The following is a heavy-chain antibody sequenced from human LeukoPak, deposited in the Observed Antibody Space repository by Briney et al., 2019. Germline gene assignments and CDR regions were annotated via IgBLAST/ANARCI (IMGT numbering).Heavy chain of an antibody. CDR2: ISGRGGST. D-gene: IGHD3-3*01. Sequence: GGSLRLCCAASGFTFSSYTMSWGRQATGKGLEWCSAISGRGGSTYYADSVKGRFTISRDNSTKTRYLQRNRLSAADAPVSSCAKVGDGYDFWSSYSSFDYWGQGTLVTGSS. CDR1: GFTFSSYT. CDR3: AKVGDGYDFWSSYSSFDY. V-gene: IGHV3-23*01. J-gene: IGHJ4*02.